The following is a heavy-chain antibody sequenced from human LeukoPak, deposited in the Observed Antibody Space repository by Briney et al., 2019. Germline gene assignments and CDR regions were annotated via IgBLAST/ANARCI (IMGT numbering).Heavy chain of an antibody. CDR2: IIYSGST. CDR3: ARDRWFDC. V-gene: IGHV4-59*01. Sequence: SETLSLTCTVSGDSFTTNYWSWIRQSPGKGLEWIVYIIYSGSTTYNPSLKSRVTISLDTSKNQFSLKLSSVTAADTAVYYCARDRWFDCWGQGTLVTVSS. CDR1: GDSFTTNY. J-gene: IGHJ5*01.